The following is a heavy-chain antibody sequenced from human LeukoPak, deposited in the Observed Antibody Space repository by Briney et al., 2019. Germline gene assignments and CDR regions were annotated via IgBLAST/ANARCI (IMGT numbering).Heavy chain of an antibody. CDR2: ISSSGSTI. D-gene: IGHD7-27*01. CDR3: AKDGGLWVSAHWGDS. J-gene: IGHJ4*02. V-gene: IGHV3-11*01. Sequence: PGGSLRLSCAASGFTFSDYYMSWLRQAPGKGLEWVSYISSSGSTIYYADSVKGRFTVSRDNSKNTLFLQMNSLRAEDTAVYYCAKDGGLWVSAHWGDSWGRGTLVTVSS. CDR1: GFTFSDYY.